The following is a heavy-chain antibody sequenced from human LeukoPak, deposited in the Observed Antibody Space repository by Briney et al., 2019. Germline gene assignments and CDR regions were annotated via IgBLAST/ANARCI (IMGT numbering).Heavy chain of an antibody. V-gene: IGHV1-8*01. D-gene: IGHD3-22*01. CDR2: MNTNSGNT. CDR1: GYSFTNYD. J-gene: IGHJ4*02. CDR3: ARADYDTSASTRKQIDY. Sequence: ASVKVSCKASGYSFTNYDIDWVRQATGQGLELKGWMNTNSGNTAYAQKLQGRVTMTRNTSISIAYMELSSLKSEDTAVYFCARADYDTSASTRKQIDYWGQGTLVTVSS.